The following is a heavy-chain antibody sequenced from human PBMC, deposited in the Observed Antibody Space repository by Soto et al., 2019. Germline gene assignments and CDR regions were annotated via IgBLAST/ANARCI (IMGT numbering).Heavy chain of an antibody. CDR1: GYTFTSFY. CDR3: ARGLTSGDY. CDR2: INPNGGST. Sequence: QVQLVQSGAEVKNPGSSVKVSCKASGYTFTSFYIHCVRQAPGQGLEWMSIINPNGGSTNYAQNLQGRVTLTRDTSTNTVYMDLSSLRSEDTAVYYCARGLTSGDYWGQGTLVTVSS. J-gene: IGHJ4*02. V-gene: IGHV1-46*01.